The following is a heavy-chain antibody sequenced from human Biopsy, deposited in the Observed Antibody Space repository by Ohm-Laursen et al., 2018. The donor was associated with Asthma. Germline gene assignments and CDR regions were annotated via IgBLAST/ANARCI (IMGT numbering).Heavy chain of an antibody. CDR2: ISDSGDNI. D-gene: IGHD3-10*01. V-gene: IGHV3-23*01. CDR3: AKSGSLWTAFDY. CDR1: GFTFSTNA. Sequence: SLRLSCTASGFTFSTNAMSWVRQAPGKGLEWVSLISDSGDNIYYADSVKGRFTISRDNSKYTLYLQMNSLRAEDTAVYYCAKSGSLWTAFDYWGQGTLVTVSS. J-gene: IGHJ4*02.